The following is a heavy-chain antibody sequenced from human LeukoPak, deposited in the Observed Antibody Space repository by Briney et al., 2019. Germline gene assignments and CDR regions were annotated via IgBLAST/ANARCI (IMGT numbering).Heavy chain of an antibody. CDR2: ISAYNGNT. J-gene: IGHJ3*02. Sequence: ASVKVSCKASGYTFTGYYMHWVRQAPGQGLEWMGWISAYNGNTNYAQKLQGGVTMTTDTSTSTAYMELRSLRSDDTAVYYCAREGGGYYGSGSYNAFDIWGQGTMVTVSS. CDR3: AREGGGYYGSGSYNAFDI. CDR1: GYTFTGYY. D-gene: IGHD3-10*01. V-gene: IGHV1-18*04.